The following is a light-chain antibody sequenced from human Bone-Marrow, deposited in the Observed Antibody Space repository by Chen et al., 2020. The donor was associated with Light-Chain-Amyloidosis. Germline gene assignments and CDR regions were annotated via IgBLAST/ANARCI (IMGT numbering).Light chain of an antibody. CDR2: WAS. CDR3: QQYYSTPYT. V-gene: IGKV4-1*01. CDR1: ESLLYRSNNKNY. Sequence: DIVMTQSPDSLAVSLGERATINCKSSESLLYRSNNKNYLGWYQQKPGQSPKLLMYWASTRESGVPDRFSGSWSGTDFTLTISSLQAEDVAVYYCQQYYSTPYTFGQGTKLEIQ. J-gene: IGKJ2*01.